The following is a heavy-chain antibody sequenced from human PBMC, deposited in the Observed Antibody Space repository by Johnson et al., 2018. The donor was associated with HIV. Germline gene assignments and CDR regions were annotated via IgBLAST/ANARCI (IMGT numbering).Heavy chain of an antibody. CDR3: AKDPSRELLVAFDS. Sequence: LVESGGGLVQPGRSLRLSCAASGFTFDDYAMHWVRQAPGKGLEWVSGISWNSGSIGYADSVKGRFTISRDNAKNSLYLQMNSLRAEDTALYYCAKDPSRELLVAFDSWGQGTMVMVSS. CDR2: ISWNSGSI. V-gene: IGHV3-9*01. J-gene: IGHJ3*02. CDR1: GFTFDDYA. D-gene: IGHD1-26*01.